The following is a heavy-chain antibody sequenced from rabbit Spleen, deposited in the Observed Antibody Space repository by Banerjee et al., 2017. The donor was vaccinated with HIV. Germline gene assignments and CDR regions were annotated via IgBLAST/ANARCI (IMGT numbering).Heavy chain of an antibody. D-gene: IGHD1-1*01. Sequence: ESGGGLVKPGASLTLSCKASGFSFNSGYDMCWVRQAPGKGLEWIACSYAGSSGSTYSAIWAKGRFTISKPSSTTVTLQMTSLTAADTATYFCARDTSSSFSSYGMDLWGQGTLVTVS. CDR2: SYAGSSGST. J-gene: IGHJ6*01. V-gene: IGHV1S40*01. CDR3: ARDTSSSFSSYGMDL. CDR1: GFSFNSGYD.